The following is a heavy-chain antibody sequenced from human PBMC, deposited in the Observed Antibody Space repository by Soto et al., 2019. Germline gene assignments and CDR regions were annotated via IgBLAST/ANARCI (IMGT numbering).Heavy chain of an antibody. CDR1: GGSFSGSY. D-gene: IGHD6-13*01. V-gene: IGHV4-34*01. Sequence: SETLSLTCAVYGGSFSGSYWSWIRQPPGKGLEWIGEINYSGTTNYNPSFKSRVTISVDTSKNQFSLKLSSVTAADTAVYYCARVSGSSWLGYGMDVWGQGTTVTVS. J-gene: IGHJ6*02. CDR2: INYSGTT. CDR3: ARVSGSSWLGYGMDV.